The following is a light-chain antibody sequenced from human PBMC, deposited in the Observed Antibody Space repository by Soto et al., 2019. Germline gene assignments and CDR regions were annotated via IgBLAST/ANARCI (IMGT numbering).Light chain of an antibody. Sequence: DIQVTQSPSFLSASVGDRVTVTCRASQGISSYLAWYQQKPGKAPKLLINVASTLQSGVPSRFSGSGSGTEFTLIISSLQTEDFATYYCQQFNSFPRTFGQGTKVEIK. V-gene: IGKV1-9*01. CDR2: VAS. CDR3: QQFNSFPRT. CDR1: QGISSY. J-gene: IGKJ1*01.